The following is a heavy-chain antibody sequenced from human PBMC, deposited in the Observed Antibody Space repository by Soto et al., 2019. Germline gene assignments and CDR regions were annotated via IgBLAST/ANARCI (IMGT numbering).Heavy chain of an antibody. V-gene: IGHV4-30-2*01. CDR1: GGSISSGGYS. J-gene: IGHJ3*02. CDR2: IYHSGST. Sequence: SETLSPTCAVSGGSISSGGYSWNWIRQPPGKGLEWIGNIYHSGSTYYNASLKSRVTISVGRSKNQFSLKLSSVTAADTAVYYCGRGDYANAFDIWGQGTMVT. CDR3: GRGDYANAFDI. D-gene: IGHD4-17*01.